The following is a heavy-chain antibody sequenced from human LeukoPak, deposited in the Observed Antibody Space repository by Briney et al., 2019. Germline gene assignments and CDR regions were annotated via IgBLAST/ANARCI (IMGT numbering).Heavy chain of an antibody. Sequence: GASVKVSCKASGYTFTGYYMHWVRQAPGQGLEWMGWINPNSGGTNYAQKFQGRVTITRDTSISTAYMELSRLRSDDTAVYYCAREQVAATNWFDPWGQGTLVTVSS. CDR1: GYTFTGYY. CDR3: AREQVAATNWFDP. V-gene: IGHV1-2*02. CDR2: INPNSGGT. J-gene: IGHJ5*02. D-gene: IGHD6-19*01.